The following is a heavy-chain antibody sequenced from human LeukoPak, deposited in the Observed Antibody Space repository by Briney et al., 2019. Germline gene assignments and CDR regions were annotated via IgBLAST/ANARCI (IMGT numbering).Heavy chain of an antibody. CDR1: GFTFSNAW. V-gene: IGHV3-15*01. CDR2: IKSKTDGGTT. CDR3: TSQTYSGSYSTDY. D-gene: IGHD1-26*01. Sequence: GGSLRLSCAASGFTFSNAWMSWVRQAPGKGLEWVGRIKSKTDGGTTDYAAPVKGRFTISRDDSKNTLYLQMNSLKTEDTAVYYCTSQTYSGSYSTDYWGQGTLVTVSS. J-gene: IGHJ4*02.